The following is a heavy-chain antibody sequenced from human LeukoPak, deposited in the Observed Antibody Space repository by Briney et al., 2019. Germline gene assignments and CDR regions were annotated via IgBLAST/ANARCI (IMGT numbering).Heavy chain of an antibody. CDR3: ARGYSYLFDY. D-gene: IGHD5-18*01. CDR2: IYYSGST. Sequence: SETLSLTCTVSGGSISSYYWGWIRQPPGKGLEWIGSIYYSGSTYYNPSLKSRVTISVDTSKNQFSLKLSSVTAADTAVYYCARGYSYLFDYWGQGTLVTVSS. V-gene: IGHV4-39*07. CDR1: GGSISSYY. J-gene: IGHJ4*02.